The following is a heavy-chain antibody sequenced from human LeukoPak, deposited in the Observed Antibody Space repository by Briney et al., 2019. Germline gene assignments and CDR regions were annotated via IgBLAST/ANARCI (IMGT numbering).Heavy chain of an antibody. CDR1: GFTFSSYS. CDR2: ISSSSSYI. D-gene: IGHD3-22*01. V-gene: IGHV3-21*01. Sequence: GGSLRLSCAASGFTFSSYSINWVRQAPGKGLEWVSSISSSSSYIYYADSVKGRFTISRDNAKNSLYLQMNSLRAEDTAVYYCASWDDSSGYYLDYWGQGTLVTVSS. CDR3: ASWDDSSGYYLDY. J-gene: IGHJ4*02.